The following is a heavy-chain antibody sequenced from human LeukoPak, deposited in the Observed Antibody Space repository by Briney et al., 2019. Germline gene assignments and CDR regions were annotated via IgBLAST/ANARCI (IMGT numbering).Heavy chain of an antibody. D-gene: IGHD5-12*01. CDR2: ISLTADTK. CDR1: GFTFTSYG. CDR3: AKGGPRDGYNDFDY. Sequence: GGSLRLSCAASGFTFTSYGVTWVRQAPVQGLDWVSAISLTADTKFYADSVKGRFTISRDNSKNTVYLQMNSLRAEDTAVYYCAKGGPRDGYNDFDYWGHGTLVTVSS. J-gene: IGHJ4*01. V-gene: IGHV3-23*01.